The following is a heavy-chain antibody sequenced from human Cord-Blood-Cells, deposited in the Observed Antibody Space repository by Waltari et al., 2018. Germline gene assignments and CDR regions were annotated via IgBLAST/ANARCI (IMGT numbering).Heavy chain of an antibody. D-gene: IGHD6-13*01. V-gene: IGHV1-2*02. Sequence: QVQLVQSGAEVKKPGASVKVSCKASGYTFSGYYIHWVRQAPGQGLEWMGWINPNSGGTNYAQKFQGRVTMTRDTSISTAYMELSRLRSDDTAVYYCARDRSSSWYSAFDIWGQGTMVTVSS. CDR3: ARDRSSSWYSAFDI. CDR1: GYTFSGYY. J-gene: IGHJ3*02. CDR2: INPNSGGT.